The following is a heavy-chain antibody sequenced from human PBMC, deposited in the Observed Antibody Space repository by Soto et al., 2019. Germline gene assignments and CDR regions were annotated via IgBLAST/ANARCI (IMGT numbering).Heavy chain of an antibody. V-gene: IGHV4-59*01. J-gene: IGHJ4*02. Sequence: PSETLSLTCTVSGGSISSYYWSWIRQPPGKGLEWIGYIYYSGSTNYNPSLKSRVTISVDTSKNQFSLKLSSVTAADTAVYYCARGWDLYSSGWFFDYWGQGTLVTVSS. D-gene: IGHD6-19*01. CDR1: GGSISSYY. CDR2: IYYSGST. CDR3: ARGWDLYSSGWFFDY.